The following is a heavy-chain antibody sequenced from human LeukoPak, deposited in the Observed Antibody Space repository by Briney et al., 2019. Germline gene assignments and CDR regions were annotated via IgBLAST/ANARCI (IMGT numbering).Heavy chain of an antibody. CDR2: LNTGSGNT. D-gene: IGHD1-1*01. CDR3: ARFRSGDKDAFDI. Sequence: ASVKVSCKASGYTFTSYAIHWVRQAPGQRLEWMGWLNTGSGNTKYSQKFQGRVTITRDTSTSTAYMELSSLRSEDTAVYYCARFRSGDKDAFDIWGQGTMVTVSS. V-gene: IGHV1-3*04. CDR1: GYTFTSYA. J-gene: IGHJ3*02.